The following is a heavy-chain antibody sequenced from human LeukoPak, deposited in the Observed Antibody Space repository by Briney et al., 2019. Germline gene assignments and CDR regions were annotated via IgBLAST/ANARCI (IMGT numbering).Heavy chain of an antibody. J-gene: IGHJ4*02. D-gene: IGHD2/OR15-2a*01. Sequence: GGSLRLSCAASGFAFSDYEMNWVRQAPGKGLEWVSYISSSGDKILRADSVKGRFTISRDNAKNSLYLQMDSLRAEDTAVYYCARAIYHLDYWGQGTLVTVSS. CDR1: GFAFSDYE. V-gene: IGHV3-48*03. CDR3: ARAIYHLDY. CDR2: ISSSGDKI.